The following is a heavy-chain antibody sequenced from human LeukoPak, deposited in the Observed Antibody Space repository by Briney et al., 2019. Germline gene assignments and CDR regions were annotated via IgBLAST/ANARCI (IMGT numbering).Heavy chain of an antibody. V-gene: IGHV3-21*01. D-gene: IGHD6-13*01. J-gene: IGHJ4*02. CDR3: AREGRAATFDY. CDR1: GFSFSYYS. CDR2: IGSSSG. Sequence: GGSLRLSCAASGFSFSYYSMIWVRQAPGKGLEWVSSIGSSSGYADSVKGRFTISRDNTKNSLYLQMNSLRDEDTAVYYCAREGRAATFDYWGQGTLVTVSS.